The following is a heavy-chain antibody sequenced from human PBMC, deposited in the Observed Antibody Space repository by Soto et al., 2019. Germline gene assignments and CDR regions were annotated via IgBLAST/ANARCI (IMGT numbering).Heavy chain of an antibody. CDR2: ISGSGGST. D-gene: IGHD2-15*01. Sequence: PVGSLRVSCAASGFTFSSYAMSWVRQAPGKGLEWVSAISGSGGSTYYADSVKGRFTISRDNSKNTLYLQMNSLRAEDTAVYYCAKDQRTLTTPFDYWGQGTLVTVSS. CDR3: AKDQRTLTTPFDY. J-gene: IGHJ4*02. V-gene: IGHV3-23*01. CDR1: GFTFSSYA.